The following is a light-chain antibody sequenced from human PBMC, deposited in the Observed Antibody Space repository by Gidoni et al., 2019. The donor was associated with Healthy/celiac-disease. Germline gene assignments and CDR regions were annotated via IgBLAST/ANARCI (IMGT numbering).Light chain of an antibody. CDR1: QSVSSY. J-gene: IGKJ5*01. V-gene: IGKV3-11*01. Sequence: ILFTQPPATLSSSPGERAPLPCRASQSVSSYFAWYHQKPGQAPRLRIYDECNRATGIPPRYSGSGCGTDITLTISSLGPEDFAVYVCQRRRNGRGGITFGQGTRVEIK. CDR3: QRRRNGRGGIT. CDR2: DEC.